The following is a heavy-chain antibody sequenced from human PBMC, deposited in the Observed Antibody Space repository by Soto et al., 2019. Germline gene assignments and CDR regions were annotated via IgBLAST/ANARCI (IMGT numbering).Heavy chain of an antibody. Sequence: EMQLVESGGGLVQPGRSLRLSCAASGFVFHDFAMHWVRQAPGKGLEWVSSISWSSGDIAYVDSVQGRFTISRDNAKNSLYLNMNILKREDTALYYCAKVVFPGSGWSSEAFDFWGQGTMVTVSS. V-gene: IGHV3-9*01. CDR1: GFVFHDFA. J-gene: IGHJ3*01. CDR3: AKVVFPGSGWSSEAFDF. D-gene: IGHD6-19*01. CDR2: ISWSSGDI.